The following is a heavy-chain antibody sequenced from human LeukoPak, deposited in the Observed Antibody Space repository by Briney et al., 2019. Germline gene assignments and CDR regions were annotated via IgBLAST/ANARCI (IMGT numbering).Heavy chain of an antibody. CDR1: GFTVSSNY. CDR2: ICSGGST. CDR3: ARARQPLSGYCSGGSCSSVYFDY. D-gene: IGHD2-15*01. V-gene: IGHV3-66*02. J-gene: IGHJ4*02. Sequence: PGGSLRLSCAASGFTVSSNYMSWVRQAPGKGLEWVSVICSGGSTYYADSVKGRFTISRDNSKNTLYLQMNSLRAEDTAVYYCARARQPLSGYCSGGSCSSVYFDYWGQGTLVTVSS.